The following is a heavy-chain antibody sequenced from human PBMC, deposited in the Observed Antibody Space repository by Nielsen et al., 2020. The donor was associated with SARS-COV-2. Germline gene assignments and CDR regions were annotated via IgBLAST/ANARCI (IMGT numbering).Heavy chain of an antibody. CDR3: ARFLHYYYDSRDDAFDI. D-gene: IGHD3-22*01. V-gene: IGHV4-59*13. J-gene: IGHJ3*02. Sequence: SETLSLTCTVSGSSISSYYWSWIRQPPGKGLEWIGYIYYSGSTNYNPSLKSRVTISVDTSKNQFSLKLSSVTAADTAVYYCARFLHYYYDSRDDAFDIWGQGTMVTVSS. CDR2: IYYSGST. CDR1: GSSISSYY.